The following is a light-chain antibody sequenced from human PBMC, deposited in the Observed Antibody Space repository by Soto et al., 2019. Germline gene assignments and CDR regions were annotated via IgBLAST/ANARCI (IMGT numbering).Light chain of an antibody. V-gene: IGLV2-14*01. CDR1: SSDVGDYNF. J-gene: IGLJ3*02. CDR3: SSYTGSTTLV. Sequence: QSALTQPASVSGSPGQSITISCTGTSSDVGDYNFVSWYQQHPGKAPKLMIYEVSDRPSGVSNRFSGSKSGNTASLTISGLQAEDEADYYCSSYTGSTTLVFGGGTKLIVL. CDR2: EVS.